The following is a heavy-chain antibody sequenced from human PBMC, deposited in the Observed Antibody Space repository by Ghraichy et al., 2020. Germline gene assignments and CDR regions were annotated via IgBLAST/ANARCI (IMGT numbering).Heavy chain of an antibody. V-gene: IGHV4-34*01. D-gene: IGHD4-11*01. J-gene: IGHJ6*04. CDR3: ASVLYTSDV. CDR2: INHSGST. Sequence: SETLSLTCAVYGGSFSGYYWSWIRQPPGKGLEWIGEINHSGSTNYNPSLKSRVTISVDTSKNQFSLKLSSVTAADTAVYYCASVLYTSDVWGKGTTVTVSS. CDR1: GGSFSGYY.